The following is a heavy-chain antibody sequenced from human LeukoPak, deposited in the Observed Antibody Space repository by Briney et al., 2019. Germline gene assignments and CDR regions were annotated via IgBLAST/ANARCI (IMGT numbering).Heavy chain of an antibody. CDR3: ARCRYSSAGCSFDI. Sequence: GGSLRLSCSASGFTFSDYWMSWVRLAPGEGLEWVANIKQDASVKYYVDSVKGRFTVSRDNAESSLFVQMSSLRVEDTAVYYCARCRYSSAGCSFDIWGQGTMVTVSP. D-gene: IGHD2-15*01. V-gene: IGHV3-7*03. J-gene: IGHJ3*02. CDR1: GFTFSDYW. CDR2: IKQDASVK.